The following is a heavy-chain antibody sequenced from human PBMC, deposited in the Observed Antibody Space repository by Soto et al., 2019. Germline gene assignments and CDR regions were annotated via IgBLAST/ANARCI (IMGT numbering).Heavy chain of an antibody. CDR3: ARGANYYDSSGYYYPY. D-gene: IGHD3-22*01. V-gene: IGHV1-3*01. CDR1: GYTFTSYA. J-gene: IGHJ4*02. Sequence: QVQLVQSGAEVKKPGASVKVSCKASGYTFTSYAMHWVRQAPGQRLEWMGWINAGNGNTKYSQKFQGRVTITRDTSASTAYMELSSLRSEDTAVYYCARGANYYDSSGYYYPYWGQGTLVTVSS. CDR2: INAGNGNT.